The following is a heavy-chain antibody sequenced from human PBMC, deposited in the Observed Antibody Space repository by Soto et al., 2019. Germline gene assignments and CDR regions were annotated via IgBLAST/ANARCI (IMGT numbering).Heavy chain of an antibody. CDR3: AKCTVGEGGRGY. Sequence: QVQLQESGPGPVKPSETLSLTCTVSGGSMRGQHWSWIRQPPGKGLEWIGHHSDSTNYNPSHKSLITISTDTSKNQFSLKVSSVTAADTAVYYCAKCTVGEGGRGYWGQGTLVTVSS. J-gene: IGHJ4*02. CDR1: GGSMRGQH. CDR2: HHSDST. D-gene: IGHD3-16*01. V-gene: IGHV4-4*09.